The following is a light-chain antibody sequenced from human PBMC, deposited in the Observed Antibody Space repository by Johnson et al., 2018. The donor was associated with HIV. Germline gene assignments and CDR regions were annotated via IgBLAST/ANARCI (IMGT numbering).Light chain of an antibody. CDR2: DNN. CDR1: SSNIGNNY. J-gene: IGLJ1*01. CDR3: GTWDSRLSAEV. Sequence: QSVLTQPPSVSAAPGQKVTISCSGSSSNIGNNYVSWYQQLPGTAPKLLIYDNNKRPSGIPDRFSGSKSGTSATLGITGLQTGDEADYYCGTWDSRLSAEVFGTGTKVTGL. V-gene: IGLV1-51*01.